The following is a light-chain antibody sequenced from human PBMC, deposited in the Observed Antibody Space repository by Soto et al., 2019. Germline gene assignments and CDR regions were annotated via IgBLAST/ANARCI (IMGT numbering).Light chain of an antibody. CDR2: DAS. J-gene: IGKJ4*01. V-gene: IGKV3D-20*02. Sequence: ECVLTQSPGTLSLSRGERATLSCRASQTVRNNYLAWYQQKPGQAPRLLIYDASSRATGIPDRFSGGGSGTDFTLTISSLEPEDFAVYYCQQRDNWPLTFGGGTKVDI. CDR1: QTVRNNY. CDR3: QQRDNWPLT.